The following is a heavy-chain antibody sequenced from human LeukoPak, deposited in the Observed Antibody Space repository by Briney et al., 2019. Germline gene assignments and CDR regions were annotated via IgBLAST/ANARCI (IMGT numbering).Heavy chain of an antibody. V-gene: IGHV1-8*01. J-gene: IGHJ6*02. CDR1: GYTFTSYD. CDR3: ARDLGEVRAKWGMDV. D-gene: IGHD3-10*01. CDR2: MNPNSGNT. Sequence: ASVKVPCKASGYTFTSYDINWVRQATGQGLEWMGWMNPNSGNTGYAQKFQGRVTMTRNTSISTAHMELSSLRSEDTAVYYCARDLGEVRAKWGMDVWGQGTTVTVSS.